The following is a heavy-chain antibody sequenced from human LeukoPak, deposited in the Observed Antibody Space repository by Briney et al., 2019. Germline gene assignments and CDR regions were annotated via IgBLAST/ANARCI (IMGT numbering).Heavy chain of an antibody. CDR1: GYTFTSYD. J-gene: IGHJ4*02. V-gene: IGHV1-8*01. CDR3: ARGGGAYYYDNSGYYRLGFGY. Sequence: ASVKVSCKASGYTFTSYDINWVRQAPGLGLEWMGWMNFNSGNTGYAQKFQGRVTMTRNTSISTAYMELSSLRSEDTAVYYCARGGGAYYYDNSGYYRLGFGYWGQGTLVTVSS. D-gene: IGHD3-22*01. CDR2: MNFNSGNT.